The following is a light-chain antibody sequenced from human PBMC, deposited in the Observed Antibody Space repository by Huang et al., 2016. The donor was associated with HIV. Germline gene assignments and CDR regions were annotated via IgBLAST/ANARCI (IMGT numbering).Light chain of an antibody. V-gene: IGKV3-15*01. CDR1: QSVATN. Sequence: DIVLAQSPATLSVSPGERAARSCRASQSVATNLYWFQQRPGQAPRLLISGASTRANGVSARFSCSGSGTDFTLTISSLQSEDSAVYYCQQYHNWPPWTFGQGTKVEIK. J-gene: IGKJ1*01. CDR3: QQYHNWPPWT. CDR2: GAS.